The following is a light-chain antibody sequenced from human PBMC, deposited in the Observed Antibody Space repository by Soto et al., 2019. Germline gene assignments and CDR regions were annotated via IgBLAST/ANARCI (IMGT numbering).Light chain of an antibody. CDR2: AAF. Sequence: DIPMTQSPSSLSASVGDRVTITCRASQSISSYLNWYQQKPGKAPKLLIYAAFSLQSGVPSRFSGSGSGTDFTLTISSLQPEDFATYYCQQSYSTPHTFGGGTKVEIK. CDR3: QQSYSTPHT. CDR1: QSISSY. J-gene: IGKJ4*01. V-gene: IGKV1-39*01.